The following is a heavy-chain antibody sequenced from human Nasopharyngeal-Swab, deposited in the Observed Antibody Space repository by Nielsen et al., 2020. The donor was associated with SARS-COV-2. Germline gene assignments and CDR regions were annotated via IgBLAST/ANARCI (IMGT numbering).Heavy chain of an antibody. Sequence: SVQVSCKASGFIFPSSAVQWVRQARGQRLEWIGWIVVGSGNTNYAQTFQQRVTITRDMSTSTAYMELSSLRSEDTAVYYCAADASYDSIGYYSDYWGQGTLVTVSS. CDR1: GFIFPSSA. J-gene: IGHJ4*02. CDR3: AADASYDSIGYYSDY. CDR2: IVVGSGNT. V-gene: IGHV1-58*01. D-gene: IGHD3-22*01.